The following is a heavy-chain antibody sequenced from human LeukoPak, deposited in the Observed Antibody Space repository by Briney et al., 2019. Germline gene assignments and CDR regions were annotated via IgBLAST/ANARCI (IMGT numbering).Heavy chain of an antibody. J-gene: IGHJ4*02. Sequence: GGSLRLSCAASGFTFSSYGMHWVRQAPGKGLEWVSYISSSSSTIYYADSVKGRFTISRDNAKNSLYLQMNSLRAEDTAVYYCNILTGYQDYWGQGTLVTVSS. V-gene: IGHV3-48*01. D-gene: IGHD3-9*01. CDR2: ISSSSSTI. CDR1: GFTFSSYG. CDR3: NILTGYQDY.